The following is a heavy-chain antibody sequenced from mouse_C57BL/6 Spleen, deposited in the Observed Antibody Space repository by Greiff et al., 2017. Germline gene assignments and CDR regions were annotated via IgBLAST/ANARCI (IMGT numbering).Heavy chain of an antibody. CDR3: ARWGGSSLDFDY. CDR2: IDPSDSYT. Sequence: QVQLQQPGAELVMPGASVKLSCKASGYTFTSYWMHWVKQRPGQGLEWIGEIDPSDSYTNYNQKFKGKSTLTVDKSSSTAYMQLSSLTSEDSAVYYCARWGGSSLDFDYWGQGTTLTVSS. V-gene: IGHV1-69*01. CDR1: GYTFTSYW. J-gene: IGHJ2*01. D-gene: IGHD1-1*01.